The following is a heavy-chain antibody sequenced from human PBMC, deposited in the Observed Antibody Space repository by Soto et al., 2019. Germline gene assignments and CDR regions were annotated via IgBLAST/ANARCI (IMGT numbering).Heavy chain of an antibody. CDR1: GFTFSSYA. CDR2: ISGSGGST. D-gene: IGHD6-19*01. J-gene: IGHJ3*02. CDR3: AKDQVIAVAGNHVDAFAI. V-gene: IGHV3-23*01. Sequence: GGSLRLSCAASGFTFSSYAMSWVRHAPGKGLEWVSAISGSGGSTYYADSVKGRFTISRDNSKNTLYLQMNSLRAEDTAVYYCAKDQVIAVAGNHVDAFAIWGQGTMVPVS.